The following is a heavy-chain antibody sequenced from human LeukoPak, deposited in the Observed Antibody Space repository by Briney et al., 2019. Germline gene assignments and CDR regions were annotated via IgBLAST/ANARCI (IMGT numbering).Heavy chain of an antibody. CDR1: GYTFTSYA. D-gene: IGHD2-15*01. CDR2: ISGHNDDT. V-gene: IGHV1-18*01. J-gene: IGHJ6*03. CDR3: ARAGYCSGGSCYPYYYYYYMDV. Sequence: ASVKVSCKASGYTFTSYAISWVRQAPGQGLEWMGWISGHNDDTNYAQRLQGRVTITTDTSPSTAHMELRSLRSDDTAVYYCARAGYCSGGSCYPYYYYYYMDVWGKGTTVTVSS.